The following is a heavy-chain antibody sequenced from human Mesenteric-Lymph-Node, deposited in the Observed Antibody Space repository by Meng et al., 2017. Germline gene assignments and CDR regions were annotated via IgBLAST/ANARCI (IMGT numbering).Heavy chain of an antibody. CDR2: IWYDGSNK. CDR1: GFTFSSYG. J-gene: IGHJ6*02. CDR3: AREVGRAATYYYYYGMDV. Sequence: GGSLRLSCAASGFTFSSYGMHWVRQAPGKGLEWVAVIWYDGSNKYYADSVKGRFTISRDNSKNTLYLQMNSLRAEDTAVYYCAREVGRAATYYYYYGMDVWGQGTTVTVSS. D-gene: IGHD2-15*01. V-gene: IGHV3-33*01.